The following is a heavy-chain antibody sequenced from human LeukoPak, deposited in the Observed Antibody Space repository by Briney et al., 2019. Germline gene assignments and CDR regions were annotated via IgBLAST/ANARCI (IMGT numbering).Heavy chain of an antibody. J-gene: IGHJ4*02. CDR1: GFTFGSYW. CDR2: IKQDGSEK. V-gene: IGHV3-7*03. Sequence: GGSLRLSCAASGFTFGSYWMSWVRQAPGKGLEWVANIKQDGSEKYYVDSVKGRFTISRDNAKNSLYLQMNSLRAEDTAVYYCARDGGEGFIDYWGQGTLVTVSS. D-gene: IGHD2-15*01. CDR3: ARDGGEGFIDY.